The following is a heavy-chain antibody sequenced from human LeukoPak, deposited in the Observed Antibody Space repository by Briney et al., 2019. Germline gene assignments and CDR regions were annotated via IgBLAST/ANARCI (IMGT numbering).Heavy chain of an antibody. CDR1: GFTFSSYW. CDR3: ARDDSLLRARGITGTYDAFDI. Sequence: PGGSLRLSCAASGFTFSSYWMHWVRQAPGKGLVWVSRINTDGSSTSYADSVKGRFTISRDNAKNTLYLQMNSLRAEDTAVYYCARDDSLLRARGITGTYDAFDIWGQGTMVTVS. J-gene: IGHJ3*02. CDR2: INTDGSST. D-gene: IGHD1-20*01. V-gene: IGHV3-74*01.